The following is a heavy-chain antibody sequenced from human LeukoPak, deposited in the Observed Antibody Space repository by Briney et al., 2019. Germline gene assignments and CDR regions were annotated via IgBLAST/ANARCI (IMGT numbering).Heavy chain of an antibody. CDR1: GGSFSDYY. J-gene: IGHJ4*02. CDR2: INHSGST. D-gene: IGHD4-17*01. V-gene: IGHV4-34*01. CDR3: ASGGDYDTFDY. Sequence: SETLSLTCAVYGGSFSDYYWTWIRQPPGKGLEWIGEINHSGSTNYNPSLKSRVTISVDTSKKQFFLRLSSVTAADTAVYYCASGGDYDTFDYWGQGTLVTVSS.